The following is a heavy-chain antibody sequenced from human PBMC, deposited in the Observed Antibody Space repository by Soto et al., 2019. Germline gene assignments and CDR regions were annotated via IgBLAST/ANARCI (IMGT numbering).Heavy chain of an antibody. CDR2: IIPILGIA. CDR1: GGTFSSYT. CDR3: ARGDYYDSSGDARFYYYYGMDV. J-gene: IGHJ6*02. Sequence: ASVKVSCKASGGTFSSYTISWVRQAPGQGLEWMGRIIPILGIANYAQKFQGRVTMTGDTSTSTVYMELSSLRSEDTAVYYCARGDYYDSSGDARFYYYYGMDVWGQGTTVTVSS. V-gene: IGHV1-69*02. D-gene: IGHD3-22*01.